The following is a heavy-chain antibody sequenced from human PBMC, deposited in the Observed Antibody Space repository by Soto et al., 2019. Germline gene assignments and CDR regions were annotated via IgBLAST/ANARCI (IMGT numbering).Heavy chain of an antibody. D-gene: IGHD1-1*01. V-gene: IGHV3-33*01. CDR3: ARGQAVPGTGYNYYGLDV. Sequence: QVQVVESGGGVVQPGRSLRLSCVASGFTFSDYGMHWFRQVPGKGLEWLAVIWYDGSHTFYADSVKGRLTISRDNAGDTVNLQMESLRVEDTAVDSCARGQAVPGTGYNYYGLDVWCQGTTVTVS. CDR1: GFTFSDYG. J-gene: IGHJ6*02. CDR2: IWYDGSHT.